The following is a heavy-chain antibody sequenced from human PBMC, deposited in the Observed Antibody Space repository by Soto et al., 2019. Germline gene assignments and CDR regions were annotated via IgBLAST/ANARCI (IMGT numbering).Heavy chain of an antibody. CDR2: INAGNGNT. CDR1: GYTFTSYA. J-gene: IGHJ5*02. V-gene: IGHV1-3*01. D-gene: IGHD1-26*01. CDR3: ARVPILRVGATTSDKWFDP. Sequence: GASVKVSCKASGYTFTSYAMHWVRQAPGQRLEWMGWINAGNGNTKYSQKFQGRVTITRDTSASTAYMELSSLRSEDTAVYYCARVPILRVGATTSDKWFDPWGQGTMVTVSS.